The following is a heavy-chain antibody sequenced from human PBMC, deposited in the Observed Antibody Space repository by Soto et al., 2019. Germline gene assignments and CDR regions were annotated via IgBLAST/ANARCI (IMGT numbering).Heavy chain of an antibody. J-gene: IGHJ4*02. CDR1: GYTFTSYG. V-gene: IGHV1-18*01. CDR3: AREDHYYDSSGYPRPLDY. Sequence: ASVKVSCKASGYTFTSYGISWVRQAPGQGLEWMGWISAYNGNTNYAQKLQGRVTMTTDTSTSTAYMELRSLRSDDTAVYYCAREDHYYDSSGYPRPLDYWGQGTLVTVS. D-gene: IGHD3-22*01. CDR2: ISAYNGNT.